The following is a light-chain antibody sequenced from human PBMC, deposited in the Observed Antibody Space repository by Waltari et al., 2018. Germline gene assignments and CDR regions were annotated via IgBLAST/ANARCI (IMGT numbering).Light chain of an antibody. V-gene: IGKV1-12*01. CDR3: QQANNFPYT. CDR1: QGISRY. Sequence: DIQMTQSPSSVSASLGDNATLTCRASQGISRYLAWYQQAPGKAPKLLMYASSNLQSEFPLRFSGSGSGTDFTLTISGLQPEDIGTYYCQQANNFPYTFGQGTKLEIK. J-gene: IGKJ2*01. CDR2: ASS.